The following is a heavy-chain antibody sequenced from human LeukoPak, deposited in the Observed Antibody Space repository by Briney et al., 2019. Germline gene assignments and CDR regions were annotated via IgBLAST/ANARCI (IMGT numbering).Heavy chain of an antibody. CDR1: GGTFSSYA. D-gene: IGHD3-16*01. V-gene: IGHV1-69*01. CDR2: IIPIFGTA. Sequence: GTSVKVSCKASGGTFSSYAISWVRQAPGQGLEWMGGIIPIFGTANYAQKFQGRVTITADESTSTAYMELRSLRSDDTAVYYCARVELGIGGDYFDYWGQGTLVTVSS. CDR3: ARVELGIGGDYFDY. J-gene: IGHJ4*02.